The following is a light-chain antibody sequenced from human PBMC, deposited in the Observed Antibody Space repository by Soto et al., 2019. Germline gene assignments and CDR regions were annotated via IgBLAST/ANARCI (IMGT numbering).Light chain of an antibody. J-gene: IGKJ5*01. CDR3: QQYNNWPLA. Sequence: EIVLTQSPATLSLSPGERATLSCRASQSVSSYLAWYQQKPGQAPRLLIYDASNRATGIPARFSGSGSGTDFTLTISSLEPEDFAVYYCQQYNNWPLAFGQGTRLE. CDR2: DAS. V-gene: IGKV3-11*01. CDR1: QSVSSY.